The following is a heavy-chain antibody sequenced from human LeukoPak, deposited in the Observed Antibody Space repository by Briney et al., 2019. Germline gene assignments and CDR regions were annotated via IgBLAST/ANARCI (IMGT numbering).Heavy chain of an antibody. Sequence: GESLKISSKGSGYSFTIYWIGWVRPMPGKGLEWMGIIYPGDSDTRYSPSFQGQVTISADKSISTAYLQWSSLKTSDTAMYYCARLSTTVPYYFDYWGQGTLVTVSS. D-gene: IGHD4-11*01. CDR1: GYSFTIYW. CDR3: ARLSTTVPYYFDY. J-gene: IGHJ4*02. V-gene: IGHV5-51*01. CDR2: IYPGDSDT.